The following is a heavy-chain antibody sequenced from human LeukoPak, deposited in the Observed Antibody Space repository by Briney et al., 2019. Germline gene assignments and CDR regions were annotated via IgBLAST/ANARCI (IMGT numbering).Heavy chain of an antibody. CDR1: GGSFSGYY. D-gene: IGHD3-3*01. CDR3: AILYDFWSGYYIFDYYYGMDV. J-gene: IGHJ6*02. Sequence: SETLSLTCAVYGGSFSGYYWSWIRQPPGKGLEWIGEINHSGSTNYNPSLKSRVTISVDTSKNQFSLKLSSVTAADTAVYYCAILYDFWSGYYIFDYYYGMDVWGQGTTVTVSS. V-gene: IGHV4-34*01. CDR2: INHSGST.